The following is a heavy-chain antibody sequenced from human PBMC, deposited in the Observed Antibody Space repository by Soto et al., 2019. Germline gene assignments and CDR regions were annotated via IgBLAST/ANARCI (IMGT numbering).Heavy chain of an antibody. CDR2: IKQDGSEK. D-gene: IGHD3-22*01. J-gene: IGHJ3*02. V-gene: IGHV3-7*04. Sequence: QLGGPLRLSCAASGFTFSSYWMSWVRQTPGKGLEWVANIKQDGSEKWYVDSVKGRFTISRDNAKKSLYLQMNSLRVEDTAVYYCARGDYHDSSGPFSDAFDIWGQGTMVTVSS. CDR1: GFTFSSYW. CDR3: ARGDYHDSSGPFSDAFDI.